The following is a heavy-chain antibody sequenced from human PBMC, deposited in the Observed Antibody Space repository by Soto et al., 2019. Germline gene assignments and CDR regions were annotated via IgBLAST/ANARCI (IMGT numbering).Heavy chain of an antibody. CDR2: ISSSSSYI. CDR1: GFTFSSYS. V-gene: IGHV3-21*01. D-gene: IGHD3-10*01. CDR3: ARGLPDGSGQYCDY. Sequence: EVQLVESGGGLVKPGGSLRLSCAASGFTFSSYSMNWVRQAPGKGLEWVSSISSSSSYIYYGDSVKGRFTISRDNAKNSLYLQMNSRRAEDTAVYYCARGLPDGSGQYCDYWGQGTLVTVSS. J-gene: IGHJ4*02.